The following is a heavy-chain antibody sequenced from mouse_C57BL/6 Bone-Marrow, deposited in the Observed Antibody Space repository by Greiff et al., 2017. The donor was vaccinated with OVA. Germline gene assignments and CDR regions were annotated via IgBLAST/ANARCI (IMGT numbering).Heavy chain of an antibody. V-gene: IGHV1-15*01. J-gene: IGHJ3*01. Sequence: VQLKESGAELVRPGASVTLSCKASGYTFTDYEMHWVKQTPVHGLEWIGAIDPETGGTAYNQKFKGQAILTADKSSSTAYMELRSLTSEDSAVYYCTDCAYWGQGTLVTVSA. CDR3: TDCAY. CDR2: IDPETGGT. CDR1: GYTFTDYE.